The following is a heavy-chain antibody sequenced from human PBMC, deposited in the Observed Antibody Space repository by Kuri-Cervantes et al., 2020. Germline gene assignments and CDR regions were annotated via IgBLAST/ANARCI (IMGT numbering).Heavy chain of an antibody. CDR1: GFTFISYA. CDR3: AKDLPWFGELLGYYYYYMDV. V-gene: IGHV3-48*04. CDR2: ISSSSSTI. J-gene: IGHJ6*03. D-gene: IGHD3-10*01. Sequence: GESLKISCRASGFTFISYAMTWVRQAPGGGLEWVPYISSSSSTIYYADSVKGRFTISRDNAKNSLYLQMNSLRAEDTALYYCAKDLPWFGELLGYYYYYMDVWGKGTTVTVSS.